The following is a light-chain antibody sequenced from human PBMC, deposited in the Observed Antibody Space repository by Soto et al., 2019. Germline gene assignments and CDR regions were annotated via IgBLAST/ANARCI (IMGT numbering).Light chain of an antibody. CDR2: EVS. V-gene: IGLV2-14*01. CDR1: SSDDGGHNY. J-gene: IGLJ1*01. Sequence: QSLLTQPASVSGSAGQSITISCTATSSDDGGHNYLSWYQQHPGKAPKPMIYEVSNRPSGVYNRFSGSKSGNTASLTISGLQAEDEADYYCCSYTSSLTPDAYGTGTKLTVL. CDR3: CSYTSSLTPDA.